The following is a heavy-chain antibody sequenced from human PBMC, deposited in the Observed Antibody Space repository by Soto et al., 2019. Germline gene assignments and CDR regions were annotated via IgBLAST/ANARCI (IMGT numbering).Heavy chain of an antibody. D-gene: IGHD3-3*01. CDR1: GFTFSSYA. V-gene: IGHV3-23*01. CDR3: AKGPHYDFWSGVDP. J-gene: IGHJ5*02. Sequence: GSLRLSCAASGFTFSSYAMSWVRQAPGKGLEWVSATSGSGGSTYYADSVKGRFTISRDNSKNTLYLQMNSLRAEDTAVYYCAKGPHYDFWSGVDPWGQGTLVTVSS. CDR2: TSGSGGST.